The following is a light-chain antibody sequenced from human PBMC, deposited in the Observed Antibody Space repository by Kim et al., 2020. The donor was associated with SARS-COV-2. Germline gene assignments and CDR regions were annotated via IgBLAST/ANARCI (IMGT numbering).Light chain of an antibody. CDR1: QSVSSSY. CDR3: KQDGSSPTT. V-gene: IGKV3-20*01. Sequence: EIVLTQSPGTLSLSPGERATLSCRASQSVSSSYLACYQQKPGQAPRLLIYGASSRATGIPDRFSGSGSGTDYTLTISRMEPEDFAVYYCKQDGSSPTTFGQGTRLEIK. J-gene: IGKJ5*01. CDR2: GAS.